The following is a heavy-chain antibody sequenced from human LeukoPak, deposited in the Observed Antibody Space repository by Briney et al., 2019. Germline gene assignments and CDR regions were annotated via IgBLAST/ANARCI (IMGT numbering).Heavy chain of an antibody. CDR2: ISAYNGNT. CDR1: GYTFIRYG. CDR3: ARARVIGDYGDYSNAFDI. J-gene: IGHJ3*02. V-gene: IGHV1-18*01. D-gene: IGHD4-17*01. Sequence: GASVKVSCKASGYTFIRYGITWVRQAPGQGLEWMGWISAYNGNTNYAQKLQGRVTMTTDTSTSTAYMELRSLRSDDTAVYYCARARVIGDYGDYSNAFDIWGQGTMVTVSS.